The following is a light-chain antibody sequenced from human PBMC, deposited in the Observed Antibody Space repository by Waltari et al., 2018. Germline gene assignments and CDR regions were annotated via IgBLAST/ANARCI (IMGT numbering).Light chain of an antibody. Sequence: EILLTQSPATLSLSPGERATLSCRASQSVRTYLAWYQHKPGQAPRLLIYDASNRATDVPARFSGSGSGTDFTLTISSLQPEDFAVYYCQERSHWSGGAFGGGTRVEI. CDR1: QSVRTY. J-gene: IGKJ4*01. CDR3: QERSHWSGGA. V-gene: IGKV3-11*01. CDR2: DAS.